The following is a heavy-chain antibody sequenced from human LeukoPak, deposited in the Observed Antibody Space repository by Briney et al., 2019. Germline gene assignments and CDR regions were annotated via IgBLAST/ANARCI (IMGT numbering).Heavy chain of an antibody. J-gene: IGHJ4*02. CDR1: GYTFTSYG. V-gene: IGHV1-18*01. CDR2: ISAYNGNT. CDR3: ASLGSGSSRIIDFDY. D-gene: IGHD3-10*01. Sequence: GASAKVSCKASGYTFTSYGISWVRQAPGQGLEWMGWISAYNGNTNYAQKLQGRVTMTTDTSTSTAYMELRSLRSEDTAVYYCASLGSGSSRIIDFDYWGQGTLVTVSS.